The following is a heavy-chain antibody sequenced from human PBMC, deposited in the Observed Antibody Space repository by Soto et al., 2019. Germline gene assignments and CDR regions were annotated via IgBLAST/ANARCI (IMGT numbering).Heavy chain of an antibody. CDR3: ARQHNDLWSDSPDFDY. Sequence: QVQLVQSGGEVKKPGASVKVSCKASGYTFSNYGVSWVRQAPGQGLEWMGWITAYNGKTNYAHNFEGRVAMTIDTSTSTAYMELRSLSSDDTAVYYCARQHNDLWSDSPDFDYWGQGTLVTVSA. D-gene: IGHD3-3*01. CDR2: ITAYNGKT. CDR1: GYTFSNYG. J-gene: IGHJ4*02. V-gene: IGHV1-18*04.